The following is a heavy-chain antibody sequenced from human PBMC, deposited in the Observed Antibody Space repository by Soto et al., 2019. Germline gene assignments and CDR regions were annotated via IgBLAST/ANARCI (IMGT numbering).Heavy chain of an antibody. CDR2: IDWDDDK. Sequence: SGPTLVNPTQTLTLTCTFSGFSLNTSGMCVSWIRQPPGKALEWLARIDWDDDKYYSTSLKTRLTISKDTSKNQVVLTMTNMDPVDTATYYCARTQTYYDILTGYLEGYGMDVWGQGTTVTVSS. V-gene: IGHV2-70*11. D-gene: IGHD3-9*01. CDR3: ARTQTYYDILTGYLEGYGMDV. CDR1: GFSLNTSGMC. J-gene: IGHJ6*02.